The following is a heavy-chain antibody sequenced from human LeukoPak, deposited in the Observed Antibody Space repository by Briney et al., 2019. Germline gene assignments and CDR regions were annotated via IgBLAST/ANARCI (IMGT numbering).Heavy chain of an antibody. J-gene: IGHJ4*02. CDR3: ARVRQSGSPLDY. CDR2: ISKSGDNT. Sequence: GGSLRLSYAASGFTFSDYYMSWIRQAPGKGLEWVSYISKSGDNTNYADSVKGRFTISRDNAKNSLYLQMNSLRAEDTAVYYCARVRQSGSPLDYWGQGTLVTVSS. D-gene: IGHD1-26*01. V-gene: IGHV3-11*05. CDR1: GFTFSDYY.